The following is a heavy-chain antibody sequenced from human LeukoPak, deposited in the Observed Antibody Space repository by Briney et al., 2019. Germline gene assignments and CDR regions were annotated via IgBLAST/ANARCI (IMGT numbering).Heavy chain of an antibody. CDR2: IYYSGNT. Sequence: SETLSLTCAVTGGSISRYYWSWIRQPPGKGLEWIGYIYYSGNTNYNPSLKSRVTISVDRSKNQFSLKQNSVTAADTAVYYCARVVYDDARAFFHWFDPWGQGTLVTVSS. D-gene: IGHD4-17*01. CDR3: ARVVYDDARAFFHWFDP. CDR1: GGSISRYY. J-gene: IGHJ5*02. V-gene: IGHV4-59*01.